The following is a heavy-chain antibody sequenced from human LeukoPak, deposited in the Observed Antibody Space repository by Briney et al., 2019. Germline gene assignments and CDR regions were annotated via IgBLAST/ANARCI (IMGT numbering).Heavy chain of an antibody. Sequence: PGESLTLSCTASGFTFSAYSMQCVRHAPGNGLQYISYVSSGGSVMYYADSVKGRFTISRDNAKKSVYLQMNSLRDEDTAIYYCVRAPDGGYDYWGQGALVTVSS. CDR3: VRAPDGGYDY. CDR2: VSSGGSVM. V-gene: IGHV3-48*02. CDR1: GFTFSAYS. J-gene: IGHJ4*02. D-gene: IGHD1-26*01.